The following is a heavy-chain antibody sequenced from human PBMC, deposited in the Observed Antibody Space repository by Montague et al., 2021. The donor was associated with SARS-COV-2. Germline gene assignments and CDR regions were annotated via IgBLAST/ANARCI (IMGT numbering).Heavy chain of an antibody. CDR3: ATPPASITIFEVVQGYYFDD. CDR2: KYYSGST. CDR1: GASISSRSYY. D-gene: IGHD3-3*01. Sequence: SETLSLTCTVSGASISSRSYYWGWIRQPPGKGLEWIGFKYYSGSTYCNPTLKSRVTISVDTSKNQFSLKLSSVTAADTAVYYCATPPASITIFEVVQGYYFDDWGQGPLVTVSS. V-gene: IGHV4-39*01. J-gene: IGHJ4*02.